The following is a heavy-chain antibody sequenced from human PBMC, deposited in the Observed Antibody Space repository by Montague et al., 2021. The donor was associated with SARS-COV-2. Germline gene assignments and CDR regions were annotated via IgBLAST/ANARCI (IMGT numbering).Heavy chain of an antibody. CDR2: ISWNSGRI. CDR3: AKGTTTGYFYGMDV. CDR1: GFTFDDYA. V-gene: IGHV3-9*01. D-gene: IGHD1-1*01. Sequence: SLRLPCAASGFTFDDYAMHWVRQVPGKGLEWVSGISWNSGRIGYVDSVRGRFTISRDNAKNSLYLQMNSLRAEDTALYFCAKGTTTGYFYGMDVWGQGTTVTVSS. J-gene: IGHJ6*02.